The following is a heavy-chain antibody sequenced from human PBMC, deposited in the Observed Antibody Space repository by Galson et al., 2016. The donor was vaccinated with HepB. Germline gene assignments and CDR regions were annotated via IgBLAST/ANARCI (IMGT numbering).Heavy chain of an antibody. CDR1: GYGFTRYW. CDR2: IYPGDSET. Sequence: QSGAEVKKPGESLKISCKGSGYGFTRYWLGWVRQMPGKGLEWMGVIYPGDSETTYSPSFRGQVTMSVDKSISTAYLQWSSLKASDSAMYFCARQRGVGGWYFDSWGQGTLVTVSS. J-gene: IGHJ4*02. V-gene: IGHV5-51*01. CDR3: ARQRGVGGWYFDS. D-gene: IGHD6-19*01.